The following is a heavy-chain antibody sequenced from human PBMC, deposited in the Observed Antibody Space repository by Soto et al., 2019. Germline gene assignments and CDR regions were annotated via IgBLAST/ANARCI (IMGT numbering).Heavy chain of an antibody. Sequence: SETLSLTCTVFGGSVSIGDYLWSWIRQRPGKGLEWIGYIHDSGNTYYNPSLKSRVTISLDTSKNQSSLKVTSMTAADTAVYFCARARGGDSGDYASLFDRWGQGNLVTVSS. CDR2: IHDSGNT. J-gene: IGHJ5*02. D-gene: IGHD4-17*01. V-gene: IGHV4-30-4*01. CDR1: GGSVSIGDYL. CDR3: ARARGGDSGDYASLFDR.